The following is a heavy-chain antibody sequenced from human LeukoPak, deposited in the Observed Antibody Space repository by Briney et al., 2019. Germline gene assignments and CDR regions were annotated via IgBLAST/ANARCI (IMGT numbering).Heavy chain of an antibody. CDR3: ARRNTAMVAGLDY. CDR2: MNPNSGNT. CDR1: GYTFTTYD. J-gene: IGHJ4*02. Sequence: ASVKVSCKASGYTFTTYDINWVRQTTGQGLEWMGWMNPNSGNTGYAQKFQGRVTMTRNTSISAAFMELSGLRSEDTAVYFCARRNTAMVAGLDYWGQGSLVTVSS. V-gene: IGHV1-8*01. D-gene: IGHD5-18*01.